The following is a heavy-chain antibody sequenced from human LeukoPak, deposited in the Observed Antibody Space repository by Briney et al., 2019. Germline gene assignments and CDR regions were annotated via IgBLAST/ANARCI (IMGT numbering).Heavy chain of an antibody. CDR2: IYSGGST. CDR1: GFTFSSYA. Sequence: GSLRLSCVASGFTFSSYAMSWVRQAPGKGLEWVSVIYSGGSTYYADSVKGRFTISRDTSKNTLYLQMNSLRAEDTAVYYCARGTTVVTPGYWGQGTLVTVSS. V-gene: IGHV3-53*01. J-gene: IGHJ4*02. CDR3: ARGTTVVTPGY. D-gene: IGHD4-23*01.